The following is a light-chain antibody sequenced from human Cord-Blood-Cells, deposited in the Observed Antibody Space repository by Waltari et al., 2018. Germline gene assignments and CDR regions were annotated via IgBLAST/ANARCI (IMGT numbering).Light chain of an antibody. CDR3: SSYTSSSTLL. CDR1: SSDVGGYNY. J-gene: IGLJ2*01. Sequence: QSALTQPASVSGSPGQSITISCTGTSSDVGGYNYVSWYQQHPGKAPKLMIYEVSNRPSGVSHRFSGSKSGNTASLTIAGLQAEDEADYYCSSYTSSSTLLFGGGTKLTGL. V-gene: IGLV2-14*01. CDR2: EVS.